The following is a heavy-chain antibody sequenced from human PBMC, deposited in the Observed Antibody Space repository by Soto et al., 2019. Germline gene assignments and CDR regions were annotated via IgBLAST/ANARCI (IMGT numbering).Heavy chain of an antibody. J-gene: IGHJ4*02. Sequence: GGSPRLSCAASGFTFGSYSMNWVGQAPGKGLEWVSYISSNSSTIYYADSVKGRFTISRDNAKNTLYLQMNSLRAEDTAVYYCARDPTITYYYDSSGFLDYWGQGTPVTVSS. CDR2: ISSNSSTI. CDR3: ARDPTITYYYDSSGFLDY. CDR1: GFTFGSYS. D-gene: IGHD3-22*01. V-gene: IGHV3-48*01.